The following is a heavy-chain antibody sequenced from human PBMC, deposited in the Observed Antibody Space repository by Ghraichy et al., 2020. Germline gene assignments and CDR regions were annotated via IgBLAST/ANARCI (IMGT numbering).Heavy chain of an antibody. CDR1: GFTFTSYA. CDR2: IRGSGGST. V-gene: IGHV3-23*01. D-gene: IGHD3-16*01. J-gene: IGHJ4*02. CDR3: AKMWGLYPLVDY. Sequence: GGSLRLSCAASGFTFTSYAMSWVRQAPGKGLEWVSAIRGSGGSTYYADSVKGRFTISRDNSKNTLFLQMNSLRAEDTAVYYCAKMWGLYPLVDYWGQGTLVTVSS.